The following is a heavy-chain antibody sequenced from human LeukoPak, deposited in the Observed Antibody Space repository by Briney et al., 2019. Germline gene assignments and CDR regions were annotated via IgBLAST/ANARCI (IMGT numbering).Heavy chain of an antibody. CDR2: ISYDGSNK. CDR3: ARVGSLDY. V-gene: IGHV3-30-3*01. J-gene: IGHJ4*02. D-gene: IGHD2-15*01. Sequence: PGGSLRLSCAASGFTFSSYAMHWVRQAPGKGLEWVAVISYDGSNKYYADSVRGRFTIPRDNSKNTLYLQMNSLRAEDTAVYYCARVGSLDYWGQGTLVTVSS. CDR1: GFTFSSYA.